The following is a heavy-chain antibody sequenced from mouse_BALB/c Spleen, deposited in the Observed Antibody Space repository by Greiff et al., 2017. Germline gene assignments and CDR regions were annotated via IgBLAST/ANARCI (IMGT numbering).Heavy chain of an antibody. CDR2: INSNGGST. V-gene: IGHV5-6-2*01. Sequence: DVQLVESGGGLVKLGGSLKLSCAASGFTFRSYYMSWVRQTPEKRLELVAAINSNGGSTYYPDTVKGRFTISRDNAKNTLYLQMSSLKSEDTALYYCARNDWRYYFDYWGQGTTLTVSA. J-gene: IGHJ2*01. CDR3: ARNDWRYYFDY. D-gene: IGHD2-13*01. CDR1: GFTFRSYY.